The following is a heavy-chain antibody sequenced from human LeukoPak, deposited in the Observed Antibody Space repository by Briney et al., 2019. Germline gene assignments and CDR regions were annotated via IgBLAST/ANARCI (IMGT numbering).Heavy chain of an antibody. CDR3: ARDPSDVDTALDY. J-gene: IGHJ4*02. CDR1: GFTFSSYA. Sequence: GGSLRLSCAASGFTFSSYAMHWVRQAPGKGLEWVAVISYDGSNKYYADSVKGRFTISRDNSKNTLYLQMNSLRAEDTAVYYCARDPSDVDTALDYWGQGTLVTVSS. V-gene: IGHV3-30-3*01. CDR2: ISYDGSNK. D-gene: IGHD5-18*01.